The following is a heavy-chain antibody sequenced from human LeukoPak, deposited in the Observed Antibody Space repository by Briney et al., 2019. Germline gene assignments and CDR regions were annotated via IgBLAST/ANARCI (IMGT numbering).Heavy chain of an antibody. CDR1: GFTFSSYS. CDR2: ISSSSSTI. CDR3: AKDLTGYSSGWSEDY. V-gene: IGHV3-48*04. J-gene: IGHJ4*02. Sequence: GGSLRLSCAASGFTFSSYSMNWVRQAPGKGLEWVSYISSSSSTIYYADSVKGRFTISRDNAKNSLYLQMNSLRAEDTALYYCAKDLTGYSSGWSEDYWGQGTLVTVSS. D-gene: IGHD6-19*01.